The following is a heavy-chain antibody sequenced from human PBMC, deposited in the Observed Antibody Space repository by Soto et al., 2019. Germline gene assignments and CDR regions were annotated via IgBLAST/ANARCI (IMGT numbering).Heavy chain of an antibody. CDR3: VRDTIFGVVPGMDV. J-gene: IGHJ6*02. CDR2: IYYSGST. Sequence: SETLSLTCTVSGGSISSYYWSWIRQPPGKGLEWIGYIYYSGSTNYNPSLKSRVTISVDTSKNQFSLKLSSVTAADTAVYYCVRDTIFGVVPGMDVWGQGTTVTVSS. V-gene: IGHV4-59*01. CDR1: GGSISSYY. D-gene: IGHD3-3*01.